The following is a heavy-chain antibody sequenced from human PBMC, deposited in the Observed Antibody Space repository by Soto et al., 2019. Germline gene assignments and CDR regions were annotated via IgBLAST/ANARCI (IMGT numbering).Heavy chain of an antibody. J-gene: IGHJ1*01. Sequence: QVQLVESGGGVVQPGRSLRLSCAASGFTFSTYGMHWVRQAPGKGLEWVAFISYDGSNKDYADSVKGRFTISRDNSKNTLYLQMNSLRAEDTAVFYCAKDLGLNNSGWRAAYFQHCGQGTLVTVSS. CDR2: ISYDGSNK. CDR1: GFTFSTYG. CDR3: AKDLGLNNSGWRAAYFQH. V-gene: IGHV3-30*18. D-gene: IGHD6-19*01.